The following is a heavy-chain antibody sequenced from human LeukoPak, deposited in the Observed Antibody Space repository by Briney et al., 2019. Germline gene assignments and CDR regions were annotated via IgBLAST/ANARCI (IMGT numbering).Heavy chain of an antibody. CDR1: GGSISSGTYY. CDR3: ARLTYSSGWYVPLDY. J-gene: IGHJ4*02. D-gene: IGHD6-19*01. CDR2: IYTSGST. Sequence: SETLSLTCTVSGGSISSGTYYWSWIRQPAGKGLEWIGRIYTSGSTNYNPSLKSRVTISVDTSKNQFSLKLSSVTAADTAVYYCARLTYSSGWYVPLDYWGQGTLVTVSS. V-gene: IGHV4-61*02.